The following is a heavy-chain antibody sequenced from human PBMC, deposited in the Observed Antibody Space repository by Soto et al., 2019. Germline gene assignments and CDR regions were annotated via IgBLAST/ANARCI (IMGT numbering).Heavy chain of an antibody. Sequence: GESLKISCEGSGYGFSDYWIGWVRQMPGKGLEWMGIIYPGDSDTRYSPSFRGQVTISADKSVSTAYLQWSSLKASDTAIYYCARALSGTIHPHYFDSWGRGPLAAVSS. CDR1: GYGFSDYW. V-gene: IGHV5-51*01. J-gene: IGHJ4*02. CDR2: IYPGDSDT. D-gene: IGHD1-7*01. CDR3: ARALSGTIHPHYFDS.